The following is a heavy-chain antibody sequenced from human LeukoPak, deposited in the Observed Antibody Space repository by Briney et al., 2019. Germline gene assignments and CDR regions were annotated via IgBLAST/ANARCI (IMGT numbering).Heavy chain of an antibody. Sequence: GGSLRLSCAASGFTFSSYTMSWVRQAPGKGLEWVSSISGSGGSTYYADSVKGRFTISRDNSKNTLYLQMNSLRAEDTAVYYCAKTRSGYSYASFDYWGQGTLVTVS. J-gene: IGHJ4*02. CDR1: GFTFSSYT. V-gene: IGHV3-23*01. CDR3: AKTRSGYSYASFDY. D-gene: IGHD5-18*01. CDR2: ISGSGGST.